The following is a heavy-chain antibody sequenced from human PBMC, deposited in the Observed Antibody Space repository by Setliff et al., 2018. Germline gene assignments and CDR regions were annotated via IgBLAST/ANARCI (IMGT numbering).Heavy chain of an antibody. D-gene: IGHD3-10*01. CDR3: AARCGSTSCRYYYGSGSSVPFDY. CDR2: ISPHTGGT. J-gene: IGHJ4*02. Sequence: ASVKVSCKASGYIFTGYYMHWVRQAPGQGLEWMGRISPHTGGTNSAQKFQGWVTMTRDTSISTAYMELSSLRSEDTAVYYCAARCGSTSCRYYYGSGSSVPFDYWGQGTLVTVSS. V-gene: IGHV1-2*04. CDR1: GYIFTGYY.